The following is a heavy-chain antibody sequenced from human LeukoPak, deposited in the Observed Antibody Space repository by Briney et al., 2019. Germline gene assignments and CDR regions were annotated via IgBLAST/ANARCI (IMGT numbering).Heavy chain of an antibody. CDR1: GYTFTGYY. J-gene: IGHJ4*02. V-gene: IGHV1-2*02. Sequence: ASVKVSCKASGYTFTGYYMNWVRQAPGQGLEWMGWINPNSGDTNSAQKFQGRVTMTRDTSISTAYMELSRLRSDDTAVYYCARSIAARPFDYWGQGTLVTVSS. CDR2: INPNSGDT. D-gene: IGHD6-6*01. CDR3: ARSIAARPFDY.